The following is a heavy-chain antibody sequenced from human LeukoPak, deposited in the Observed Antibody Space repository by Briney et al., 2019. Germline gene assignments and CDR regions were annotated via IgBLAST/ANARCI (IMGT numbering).Heavy chain of an antibody. Sequence: SETLSLTCAVSGYSISSGYYWGWIRQPPGKGLEWIGSIYYSGSTYYNPSLKSRVTISVDTSKNQFSLKLRSVTAADTAVYYWARHDPIYWYFDVWGRGTLVTVSS. J-gene: IGHJ2*01. CDR1: GYSISSGYY. CDR3: ARHDPIYWYFDV. CDR2: IYYSGST. V-gene: IGHV4-38-2*01.